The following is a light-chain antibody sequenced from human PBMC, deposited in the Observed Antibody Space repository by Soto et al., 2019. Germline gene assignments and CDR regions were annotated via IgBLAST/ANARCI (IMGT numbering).Light chain of an antibody. V-gene: IGKV3-11*01. J-gene: IGKJ5*01. CDR3: QQRSNWPPVIT. CDR1: QTFSSH. Sequence: EIVLTQSPATLSLSPGERATLSCRASQTFSSHLAWYQQKPGQAPRLLIYDASKRATGIPARFSGRGSGTDFNLTISSLEPEDFAVYYCQQRSNWPPVITFGQGTRLEIK. CDR2: DAS.